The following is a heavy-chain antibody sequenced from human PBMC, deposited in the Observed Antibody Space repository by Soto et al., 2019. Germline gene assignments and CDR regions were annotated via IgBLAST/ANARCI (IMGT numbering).Heavy chain of an antibody. D-gene: IGHD3-3*01. J-gene: IGHJ6*03. CDR3: GGWSGYSPHYYYMDV. CDR1: GFTFSSYA. Sequence: EVQLLESGGGLVQPGGSLRLSCAASGFTFSSYAMSWVRQAPGKGLEWVSDISGSGGSTYYADSVKGRFTISRDNSKNTLYLQMNSLRAEDTAVYYYGGWSGYSPHYYYMDVWGKGTTVTVSS. CDR2: ISGSGGST. V-gene: IGHV3-23*01.